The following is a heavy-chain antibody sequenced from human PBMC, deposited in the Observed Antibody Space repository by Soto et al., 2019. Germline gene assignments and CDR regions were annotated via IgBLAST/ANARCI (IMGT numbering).Heavy chain of an antibody. Sequence: ASVKVSCKASGYTFIRYGISWVRQAPGQGLEWMGWISTHSGGTNYAQKFQGWVTMTRDTSISTAYMELSRLRSEDTAVYYCARAGIAARVGGMDVWGQGTTVTVSS. V-gene: IGHV1-2*04. J-gene: IGHJ6*02. D-gene: IGHD6-6*01. CDR3: ARAGIAARVGGMDV. CDR2: ISTHSGGT. CDR1: GYTFIRYG.